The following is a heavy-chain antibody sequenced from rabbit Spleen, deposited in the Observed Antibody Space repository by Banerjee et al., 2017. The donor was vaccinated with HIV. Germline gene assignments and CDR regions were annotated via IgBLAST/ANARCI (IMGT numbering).Heavy chain of an antibody. CDR3: ARDTSSSFSSYGMDL. V-gene: IGHV1S7*01. Sequence: QLTETGGGLVQPGGSLTLSCKASGIDFTNYYITWVRQAPGKGLEWIGIIYPAKGSTDYASWVNGRFTISSDNAQSTVDLKMTSLTAADTATYFCARDTSSSFSSYGMDLWGPGTLVTVS. CDR2: IYPAKGST. J-gene: IGHJ6*01. D-gene: IGHD1-1*01. CDR1: GIDFTNYY.